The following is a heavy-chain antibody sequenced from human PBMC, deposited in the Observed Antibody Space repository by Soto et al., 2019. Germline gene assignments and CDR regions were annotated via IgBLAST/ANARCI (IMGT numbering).Heavy chain of an antibody. CDR3: ASRVVSASFNPFDF. D-gene: IGHD3-10*01. CDR2: ISTQNGDT. CDR1: GYTFTKHD. V-gene: IGHV1-18*04. Sequence: ASVKVSCKTSGYTFTKHDITWVRQAPGQGPEWMGWISTQNGDTKYAQKFQSRVTIPTETITTSTVYMDLRNLRSDDAAIYDRASRVVSASFNPFDFWGQVTMVTVSS. J-gene: IGHJ3*01.